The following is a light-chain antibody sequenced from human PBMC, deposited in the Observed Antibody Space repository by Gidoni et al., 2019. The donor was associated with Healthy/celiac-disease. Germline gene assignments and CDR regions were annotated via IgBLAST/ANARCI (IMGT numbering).Light chain of an antibody. CDR1: QSVSSY. Sequence: EIVLTQSPATLSLFPGERATLSCRASQSVSSYLAWYQQKPGQAPSLLIYDASNRATGIPARFIVSGSGTYFPLTFSRLEPEDFAVYYCQHRSNLPLTFGGGTKVEIK. V-gene: IGKV3-11*01. J-gene: IGKJ4*01. CDR2: DAS. CDR3: QHRSNLPLT.